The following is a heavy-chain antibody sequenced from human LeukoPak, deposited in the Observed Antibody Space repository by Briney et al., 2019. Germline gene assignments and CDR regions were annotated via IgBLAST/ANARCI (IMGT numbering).Heavy chain of an antibody. Sequence: ASVKVSCKASGYTFTSYARHWVRQAPGQRLEWMGWINAGNGNTKYSQKFQGRVTITRDTSASTAYMELSSLRSEDTAVYYCAIETSTGYLDVWGKGTTVAVSS. CDR2: INAGNGNT. CDR1: GYTFTSYA. V-gene: IGHV1-3*01. D-gene: IGHD3-9*01. J-gene: IGHJ6*03. CDR3: AIETSTGYLDV.